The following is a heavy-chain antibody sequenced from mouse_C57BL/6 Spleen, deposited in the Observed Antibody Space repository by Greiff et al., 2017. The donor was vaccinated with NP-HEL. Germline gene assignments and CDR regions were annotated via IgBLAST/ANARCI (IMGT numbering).Heavy chain of an antibody. D-gene: IGHD2-5*01. Sequence: QVQLQQPGAELVKPGASVKLSCKASGYTFTSYWMHWVKQRPGQGLEWIGMIHPNSGSTNYNEKCKSKATLTVDKSSSTAYMQLSSLTSEDSAVYYCARKNSNYFAYWGQGTLVTVSA. V-gene: IGHV1-64*01. CDR3: ARKNSNYFAY. CDR2: IHPNSGST. J-gene: IGHJ3*01. CDR1: GYTFTSYW.